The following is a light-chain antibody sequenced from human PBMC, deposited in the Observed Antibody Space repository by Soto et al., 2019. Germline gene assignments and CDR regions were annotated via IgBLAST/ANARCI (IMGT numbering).Light chain of an antibody. CDR3: QQYGSSPWT. CDR2: GAS. CDR1: QSVSSNY. V-gene: IGKV3-20*01. Sequence: EIVLTRSPGTLSLSPGERATLSCRASQSVSSNYLAWYQQKPGQTPRLLIYGASSRATGIPDRFSGSGSGTDFTLTISRLEPEDFAVYYYQQYGSSPWTFGQGTKVDIK. J-gene: IGKJ1*01.